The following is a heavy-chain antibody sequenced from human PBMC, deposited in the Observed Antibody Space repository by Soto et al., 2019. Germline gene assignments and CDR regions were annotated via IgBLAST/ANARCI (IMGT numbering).Heavy chain of an antibody. Sequence: GSLRLSCAASEFTFSSYAMSWVRQAPGKGLEWVSAISGSGSSSYYADSVKGRFTISRDNSKNTLYLQMNSLRAEDTAVYYCAKCSPRYSSGLKAYYCYHWGQGTLVTVS. V-gene: IGHV3-23*01. CDR1: EFTFSSYA. J-gene: IGHJ4*02. CDR2: ISGSGSSS. D-gene: IGHD6-19*01. CDR3: AKCSPRYSSGLKAYYCYH.